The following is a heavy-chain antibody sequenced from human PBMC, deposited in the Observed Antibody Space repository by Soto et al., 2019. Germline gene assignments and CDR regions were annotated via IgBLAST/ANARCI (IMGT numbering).Heavy chain of an antibody. CDR3: TDMRGQWLPRE. CDR1: GGSFSGYI. Sequence: SETLSLTCAVSGGSFSGYIWTWIRQTPGKGLQWIGQINHSGTSYSYPSLKGRVTMSVDTSKNQFSMRLSSVTAADTAVYYCTDMRGQWLPREWGRGIMVTVSS. D-gene: IGHD6-19*01. V-gene: IGHV4-34*01. J-gene: IGHJ4*02. CDR2: INHSGTS.